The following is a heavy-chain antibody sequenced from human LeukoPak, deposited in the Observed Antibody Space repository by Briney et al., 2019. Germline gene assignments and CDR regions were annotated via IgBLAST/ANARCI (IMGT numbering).Heavy chain of an antibody. D-gene: IGHD2-2*01. CDR1: GFTFSSYA. CDR3: ANTREGYCSSTSCSRWFDP. Sequence: PGASLRLSCAASGFTFSSYAMSWVRQAPGKGLEGVSAISGSGGSTYYADSVKGRFTISRDNSKNTLYLQMNSLRAEDTAVYYCANTREGYCSSTSCSRWFDPWGQGTLVTVSS. V-gene: IGHV3-23*01. J-gene: IGHJ5*02. CDR2: ISGSGGST.